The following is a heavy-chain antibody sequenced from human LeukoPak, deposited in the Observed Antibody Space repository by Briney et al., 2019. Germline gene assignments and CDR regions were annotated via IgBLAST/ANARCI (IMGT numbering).Heavy chain of an antibody. CDR3: ARIRAMVRGVNPTAFDY. CDR2: INPNSGGT. D-gene: IGHD3-10*01. J-gene: IGHJ4*02. V-gene: IGHV1-2*02. CDR1: GYTFTGYY. Sequence: ASVKVSCKASGYTFTGYYMHWVRQAPGQGLEWMGWINPNSGGTNYAQKFQGRVTMTRDTSISTAYMELSRLRSDDTAVYYCARIRAMVRGVNPTAFDYWGQGTLVTVSS.